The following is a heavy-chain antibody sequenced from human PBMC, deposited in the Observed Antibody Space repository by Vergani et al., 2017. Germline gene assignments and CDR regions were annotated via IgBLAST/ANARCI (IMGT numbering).Heavy chain of an antibody. CDR1: GFTFSSYG. CDR3: AKDRIKGSSWYGYYYYYGMDV. Sequence: QVQLVESGGGVVQPGRSLRLSCAASGFTFSSYGMHWVRQAPGKGLEWVAVIWYDGSNKYYADSVKGRFTISRDNSKNTLYLQMNSLRAEDTAVYYCAKDRIKGSSWYGYYYYYGMDVWGQGTTVTVSS. D-gene: IGHD6-13*01. CDR2: IWYDGSNK. V-gene: IGHV3-33*06. J-gene: IGHJ6*02.